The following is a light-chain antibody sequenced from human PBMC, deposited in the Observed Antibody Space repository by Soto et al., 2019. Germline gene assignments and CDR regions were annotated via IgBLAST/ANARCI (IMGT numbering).Light chain of an antibody. J-gene: IGLJ1*01. Sequence: QSVLTQPRSVSVSPGQSVTISCTGTSSDVGGYNYVSWYQQHPGKAPKLMIYDVSKRPSGVPDRFSGSKSGNTASLTISGLQAEDEADYYCFSYTSSGTYVFGTGTKVTGL. V-gene: IGLV2-11*01. CDR2: DVS. CDR1: SSDVGGYNY. CDR3: FSYTSSGTYV.